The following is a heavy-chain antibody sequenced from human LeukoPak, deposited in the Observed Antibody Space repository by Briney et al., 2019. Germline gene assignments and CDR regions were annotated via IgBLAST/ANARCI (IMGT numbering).Heavy chain of an antibody. CDR1: GFTFTSYD. D-gene: IGHD3-10*01. Sequence: ASVKVSCKASGFTFTSYDINWVRQATGQGLEWMGGMNPNSGNTGYEYKFQGRLTIPRNPSIRTAYMELRSLRSEDTAVYYCARDRQGDYYGSGSYLYYYYYMDVWGKGPTVPVSS. J-gene: IGHJ6*03. V-gene: IGHV1-8*03. CDR3: ARDRQGDYYGSGSYLYYYYYMDV. CDR2: MNPNSGNT.